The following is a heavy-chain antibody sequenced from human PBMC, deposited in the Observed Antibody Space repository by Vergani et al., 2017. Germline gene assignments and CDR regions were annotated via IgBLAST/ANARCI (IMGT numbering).Heavy chain of an antibody. CDR3: AREMSNEGFDY. CDR1: GFSLSTYT. Sequence: EVQLVESGGGLVNPGGCLTLSCVASGFSLSTYTFNWVRQAPGGGLEWVSSLNKNHYYIYYADSVKGRFTISRDNAKNSLFLQMSSLKVEDTGVYYCAREMSNEGFDYWGQGTRVTVS. D-gene: IGHD4-11*01. CDR2: LNKNHYYI. J-gene: IGHJ4*02. V-gene: IGHV3-21*01.